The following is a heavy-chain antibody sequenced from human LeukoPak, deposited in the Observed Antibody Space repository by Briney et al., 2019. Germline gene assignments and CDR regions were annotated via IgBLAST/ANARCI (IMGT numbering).Heavy chain of an antibody. CDR1: GFTFSSYA. V-gene: IGHV3-23*01. J-gene: IGHJ6*03. Sequence: PGGSLRLSCAASGFTFSSYAMSCVRQAPGKGLEWVSAISGSGGSTYYADSVKGRFTISRDNSKNTLYLQMNSLRVEDTAVYYCAKVGDYYYYYYMDVWGKGTTVTVSS. D-gene: IGHD3-10*01. CDR3: AKVGDYYYYYYMDV. CDR2: ISGSGGST.